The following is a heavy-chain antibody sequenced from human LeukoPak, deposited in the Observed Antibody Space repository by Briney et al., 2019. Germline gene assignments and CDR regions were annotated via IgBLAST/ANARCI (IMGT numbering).Heavy chain of an antibody. CDR2: IYPRDGST. Sequence: ASVKVSCKASGYSFTSNYIHWVRQAPGQGLEWMGMIYPRDGSTSYAQKFQGRVTVTRDTSTSTVHMELSGLRSEDTAVYYCARAGAAAGTPFDYWGQGTLVTVSS. J-gene: IGHJ4*02. V-gene: IGHV1-46*01. CDR3: ARAGAAAGTPFDY. D-gene: IGHD6-13*01. CDR1: GYSFTSNY.